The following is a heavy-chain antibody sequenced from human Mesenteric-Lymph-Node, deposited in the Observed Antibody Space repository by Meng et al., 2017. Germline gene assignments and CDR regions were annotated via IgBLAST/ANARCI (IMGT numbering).Heavy chain of an antibody. CDR1: GFTFSNYG. Sequence: GESLKISCAASGFTFSNYGIHWVRQAPGKGLEWVALIQAEGIKIYYADSVKGRFTISRDNSKNIVYLQIDSLRAEDTAVYYCGRGGYGTHHGFDIWGQGTLVTVSS. D-gene: IGHD5-12*01. J-gene: IGHJ3*02. CDR2: IQAEGIKI. V-gene: IGHV3-33*05. CDR3: GRGGYGTHHGFDI.